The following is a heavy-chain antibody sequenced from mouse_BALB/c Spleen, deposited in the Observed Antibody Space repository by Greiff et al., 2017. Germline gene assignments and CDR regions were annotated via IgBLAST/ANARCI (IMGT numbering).Heavy chain of an antibody. V-gene: IGHV5-17*02. Sequence: EVQRVESGGGLVQPGGSRKLSCAASGFTFSSFGMHWVRQAPEKGLEWVAYISSGSSTIYYADTVKGRFTISRDNPKNTLFLQMTSLRSEDTAMYYCARSPYYRYFDYWGQGTTLTVSS. J-gene: IGHJ2*01. CDR2: ISSGSSTI. CDR1: GFTFSSFG. D-gene: IGHD2-14*01. CDR3: ARSPYYRYFDY.